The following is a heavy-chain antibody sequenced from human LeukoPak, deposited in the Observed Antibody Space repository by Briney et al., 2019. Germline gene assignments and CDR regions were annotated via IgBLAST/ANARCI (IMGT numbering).Heavy chain of an antibody. D-gene: IGHD3-10*01. CDR3: ATDRPSGGYKIDAFDI. CDR1: GYTLTELS. V-gene: IGHV1-24*01. CDR2: FDPEDGET. J-gene: IGHJ3*02. Sequence: ASVKVSCKVSGYTLTELSMHRVRQAPGKGLEWMGGFDPEDGETIYAQKFQGRVTMTEDTSTDTAYMELSSLRSEDTAVYYCATDRPSGGYKIDAFDIWGQGTMVTVSS.